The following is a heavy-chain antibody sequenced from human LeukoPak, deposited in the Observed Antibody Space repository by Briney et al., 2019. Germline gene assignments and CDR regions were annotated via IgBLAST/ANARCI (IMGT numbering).Heavy chain of an antibody. Sequence: PGGSLRLSCAASGFTFSSYAMSWVRQAPGKGLEWVSAISGSGGSTYYADSVEGRFTISRDNSKNTLYLQMNSLRAEDTAVYYCAKGYDILTGSWFDYWGQGTLVTVSS. CDR1: GFTFSSYA. V-gene: IGHV3-23*01. J-gene: IGHJ4*02. CDR2: ISGSGGST. CDR3: AKGYDILTGSWFDY. D-gene: IGHD3-9*01.